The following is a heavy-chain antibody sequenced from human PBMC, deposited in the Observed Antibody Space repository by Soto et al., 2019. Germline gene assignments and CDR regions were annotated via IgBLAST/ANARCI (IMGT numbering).Heavy chain of an antibody. CDR1: GFSLSTNEVG. CDR2: IYWDDDT. Sequence: QITLKDSGPTVVKPKQTLTLTCTFSGFSLSTNEVGVGWIRQPPGKALEWLGTIYWDDDTRYNPTLRNRLTITKDTPKDRVVLSVTDMDVTDTATYYCARLTDLYIMFDYWGQGTLVTVSS. J-gene: IGHJ4*02. V-gene: IGHV2-5*02. CDR3: ARLTDLYIMFDY. D-gene: IGHD3-16*01.